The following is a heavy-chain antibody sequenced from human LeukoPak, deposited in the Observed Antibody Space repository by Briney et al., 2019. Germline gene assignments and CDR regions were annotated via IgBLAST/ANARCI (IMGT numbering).Heavy chain of an antibody. CDR3: ARPSVAGHYGRLGY. V-gene: IGHV3-23*01. D-gene: IGHD6-19*01. J-gene: IGHJ4*02. CDR2: IRGSGDRT. Sequence: GGSLRLSCAASGFTFSSYAMSWVRQAPGKGLEGVSLIRGSGDRTYYAVSVKGRFTISRDNSKDTVYLQMKSLRAEDTALYYCARPSVAGHYGRLGYWGQGPLVTVSS. CDR1: GFTFSSYA.